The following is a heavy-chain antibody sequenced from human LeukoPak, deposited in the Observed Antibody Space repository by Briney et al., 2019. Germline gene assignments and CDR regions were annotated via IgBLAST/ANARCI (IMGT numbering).Heavy chain of an antibody. CDR1: GYTFANNW. CDR2: IFPGDSDT. CDR3: ARHATSFWVSYNYYYMDV. J-gene: IGHJ6*03. D-gene: IGHD3-3*01. V-gene: IGHV5-51*01. Sequence: GESLKISCKGSGYTFANNWIGWVRQMPGKGLEWMGVIFPGDSDTRYGPSFQGQVTISVDKSNSTAYLQWSSLRASDSAMYYCARHATSFWVSYNYYYMDVWGTGTSVTVSS.